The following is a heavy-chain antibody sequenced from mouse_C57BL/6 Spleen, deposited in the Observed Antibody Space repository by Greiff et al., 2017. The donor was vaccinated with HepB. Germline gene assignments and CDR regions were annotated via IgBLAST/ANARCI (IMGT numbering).Heavy chain of an antibody. CDR3: ARRPYYLDY. Sequence: QVQLQQPGAELVKPGASVKLSCTASGYTFTSYWMQWVKQRPGQGLEWIGEIDPSDSYTNYNQKFKGKATLTVDTSSSTAYMQLSSLTSEDSAVYYCARRPYYLDYWGQGTTLTVSS. V-gene: IGHV1-50*01. CDR2: IDPSDSYT. CDR1: GYTFTSYW. J-gene: IGHJ2*01.